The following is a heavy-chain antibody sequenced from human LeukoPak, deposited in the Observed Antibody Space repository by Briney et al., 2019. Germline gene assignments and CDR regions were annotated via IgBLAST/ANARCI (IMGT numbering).Heavy chain of an antibody. CDR3: TKKLGSGYWYYMDV. D-gene: IGHD3-22*01. CDR1: GFTFSSYG. CDR2: IRFDESNQ. Sequence: PGRSLRLSCAASGFTFSSYGMHWVRQAPGKGLEWVAFIRFDESNQYYADSVKGRFTISRDNSKNTLFLQMNRLRAEDTAVYYCTKKLGSGYWYYMDVWGTGTTVTVSS. V-gene: IGHV3-30*02. J-gene: IGHJ6*03.